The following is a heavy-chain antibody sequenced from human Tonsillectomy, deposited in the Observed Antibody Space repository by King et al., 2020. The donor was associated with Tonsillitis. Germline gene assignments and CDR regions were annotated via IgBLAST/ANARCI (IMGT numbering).Heavy chain of an antibody. J-gene: IGHJ3*02. D-gene: IGHD5/OR15-5a*01. V-gene: IGHV1-69*14. CDR3: ARDLPGSTILFVAFDI. CDR2: IIPMFGSS. Sequence: QLVQSGAEVKKPGSSVKVSCKASGGTFNNYAFCWVRQAPGQGLEWMGGIIPMFGSSNYAQKFQGRVTITAVKSTSTVFMELSSLSSDDTAIYYCARDLPGSTILFVAFDIWGQGTRVTVSS. CDR1: GGTFNNYA.